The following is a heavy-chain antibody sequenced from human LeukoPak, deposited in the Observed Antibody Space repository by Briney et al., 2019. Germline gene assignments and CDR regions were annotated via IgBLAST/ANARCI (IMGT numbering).Heavy chain of an antibody. D-gene: IGHD6-19*01. Sequence: PGGSLRLSCAAPGFTFNSYAMHSVRQAPGKGLEYVSAISSNGGSTYYANSVKGRFTISRDNSKNTLYLQMGSLRAEDMAVYYCARGAGNWFDPWGQGTLVTVSS. CDR3: ARGAGNWFDP. CDR1: GFTFNSYA. V-gene: IGHV3-64*01. J-gene: IGHJ5*02. CDR2: ISSNGGST.